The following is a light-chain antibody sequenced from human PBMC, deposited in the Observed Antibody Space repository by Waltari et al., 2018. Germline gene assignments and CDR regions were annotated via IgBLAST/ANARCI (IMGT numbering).Light chain of an antibody. CDR2: HDS. V-gene: IGLV3-1*01. J-gene: IGLJ1*01. CDR3: QAWDISTAYV. Sequence: SYELTQPPSVSVSPGQTASITCSGDKLGDNYASWYQQKPGPPPVLVIYHDSKRPSGSPERFSGSKSANTATLSISGTQARDEADYYCQAWDISTAYVFGTGTKVTVL. CDR1: KLGDNY.